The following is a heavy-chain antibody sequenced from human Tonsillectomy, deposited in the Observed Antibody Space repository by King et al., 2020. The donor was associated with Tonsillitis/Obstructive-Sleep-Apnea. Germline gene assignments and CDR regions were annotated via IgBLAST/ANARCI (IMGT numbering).Heavy chain of an antibody. CDR2: INPNSGGT. CDR3: ARGYCSSTSCQGGGWFDP. Sequence: EQLVQSGAEVKKPGASVKVSCKASGYTFTGYYMHWVRQAPGQGLEWMGWINPNSGGTNYAQKFQGWATMTRDTSISTAYMELSRLRSDDTAVYYCARGYCSSTSCQGGGWFDPWGQGTLVTVSS. CDR1: GYTFTGYY. D-gene: IGHD2-2*01. V-gene: IGHV1-2*04. J-gene: IGHJ5*02.